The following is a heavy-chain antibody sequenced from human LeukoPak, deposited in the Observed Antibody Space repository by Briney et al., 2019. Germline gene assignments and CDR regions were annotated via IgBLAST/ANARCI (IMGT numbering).Heavy chain of an antibody. V-gene: IGHV5-51*01. CDR1: GYSFTSYW. Sequence: GESLKISCKGSGYSFTSYWIGWVRQMPGKGVEWMGIIYPGDSDTRYSPSFQGQVTISADKSISTAYLQWSSLKASDTAMYYCARHPLYYDFWSGYPEIDYWGQGTLVTVSS. J-gene: IGHJ4*02. CDR2: IYPGDSDT. D-gene: IGHD3-3*01. CDR3: ARHPLYYDFWSGYPEIDY.